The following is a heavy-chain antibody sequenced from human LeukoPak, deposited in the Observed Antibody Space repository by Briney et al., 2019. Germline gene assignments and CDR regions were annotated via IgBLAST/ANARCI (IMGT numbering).Heavy chain of an antibody. Sequence: GGTLRLSCAASGFTFSSYGMSWVRQAPGKGLEWVSAISGSGGSTYYADSVKGRFTISRDNSKNTLYLQMNSLRAEDTAVYYCAKTPTAYGSGTKITWDYWGRGTLVTVSS. V-gene: IGHV3-23*01. J-gene: IGHJ4*02. D-gene: IGHD3-10*01. CDR1: GFTFSSYG. CDR3: AKTPTAYGSGTKITWDY. CDR2: ISGSGGST.